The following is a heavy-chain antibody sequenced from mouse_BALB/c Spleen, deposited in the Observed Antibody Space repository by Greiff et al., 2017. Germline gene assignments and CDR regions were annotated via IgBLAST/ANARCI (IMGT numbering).Heavy chain of an antibody. CDR2: ILPGSGST. CDR1: GYTFSSYW. V-gene: IGHV1-9*01. D-gene: IGHD1-1*01. Sequence: QVQLQQSGAELMKPGASVKISCKATGYTFSSYWIEWVKQRPGHGLEWIGEILPGSGSTNYNEKFKGKATFTADTSSNTAYMQLSSLTSEDSAVYYCARGNYYGSSLYCFDYWGQGTTVTVSA. CDR3: ARGNYYGSSLYCFDY. J-gene: IGHJ2*01.